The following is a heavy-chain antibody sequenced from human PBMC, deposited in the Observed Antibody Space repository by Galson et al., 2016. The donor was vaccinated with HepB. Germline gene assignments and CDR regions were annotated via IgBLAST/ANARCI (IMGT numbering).Heavy chain of an antibody. CDR1: HFTFSDAW. CDR2: IESKTHGGAT. V-gene: IGHV3-15*07. Sequence: SLRLSCAASHFTFSDAWMNWVRQTPGKGLEWVGRIESKTHGGATDYAAPVKDRFTISRDDSKNTVFLQMNSLKTEDTGVYYCSTDAAHSTESYGSSGYVLGYWGQGALVTVSS. J-gene: IGHJ4*02. D-gene: IGHD3-22*01. CDR3: STDAAHSTESYGSSGYVLGY.